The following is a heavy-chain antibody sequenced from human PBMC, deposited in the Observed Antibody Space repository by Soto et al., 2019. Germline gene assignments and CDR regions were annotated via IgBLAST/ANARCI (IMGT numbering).Heavy chain of an antibody. CDR3: AREGYYSGSGGYSPPRFYGMGV. J-gene: IGHJ6*02. CDR1: GYTFTSYG. CDR2: ISAYNDNR. D-gene: IGHD3-10*01. Sequence: QIQLVQSGPEVRKPGASVKVSCKASGYTFTSYGISWVRQAPGQGLEWLGWISAYNDNRNYAQKLPRSVTLTTDTSTSPAYMEPRNLRSAEAAVYFCAREGYYSGSGGYSPPRFYGMGVWVQGTTVTVSS. V-gene: IGHV1-18*01.